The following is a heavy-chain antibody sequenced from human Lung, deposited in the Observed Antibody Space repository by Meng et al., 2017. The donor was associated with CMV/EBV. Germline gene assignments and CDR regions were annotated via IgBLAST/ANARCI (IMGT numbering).Heavy chain of an antibody. CDR1: EFTFETYG. J-gene: IGHJ4*02. V-gene: IGHV3-30*02. CDR2: IRHDGSNK. Sequence: GESLKISCAASEFTFETYGMHWVRQAPGRRLGWVAFIRHDGSNKFYGDSVRGRFTISRDNSKNTFYLEMNSLRAEETAMYYCAKDQLLFGGPNAYFDDWGQGTLVTVSS. D-gene: IGHD3-16*01. CDR3: AKDQLLFGGPNAYFDD.